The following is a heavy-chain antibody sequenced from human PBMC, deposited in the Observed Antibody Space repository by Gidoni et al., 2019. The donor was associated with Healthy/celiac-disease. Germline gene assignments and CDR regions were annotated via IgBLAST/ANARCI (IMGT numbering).Heavy chain of an antibody. V-gene: IGHV1-46*01. CDR1: GYTFTSYY. CDR3: ARDTYYDSSGYTPDAFDI. D-gene: IGHD3-22*01. J-gene: IGHJ3*02. Sequence: QVQLVQSGAEVKKPGASVKVSCKASGYTFTSYYMHWVRQAPGQGLEWMGIINPSGGSTSDEQKFQGRVTMTRDTSTSTVYMELSSLRSEDTAVYYCARDTYYDSSGYTPDAFDIWGQGTMVTVSS. CDR2: INPSGGST.